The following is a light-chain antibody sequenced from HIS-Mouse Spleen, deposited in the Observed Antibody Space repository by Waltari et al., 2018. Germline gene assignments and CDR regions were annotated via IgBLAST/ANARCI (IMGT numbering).Light chain of an antibody. CDR3: SSYAGSNNYV. J-gene: IGLJ1*01. CDR2: EVS. Sequence: QSALTQPPSASGSPGQSVTISCTGTSRDVGCYNYVPWYQQHPGKAPKLMIYEVSKRPSGVPDRFSGSKSGNTASLTVSGLQAEDEADYYCSSYAGSNNYVFGTGTKVTVL. CDR1: SRDVGCYNY. V-gene: IGLV2-8*01.